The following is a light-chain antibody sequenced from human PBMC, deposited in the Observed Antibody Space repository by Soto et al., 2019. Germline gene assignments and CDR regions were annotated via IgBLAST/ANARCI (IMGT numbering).Light chain of an antibody. J-gene: IGKJ1*01. CDR1: QTISTW. CDR3: QTVYSYPWT. V-gene: IGKV1-5*03. CDR2: KAS. Sequence: IQMTQSPSTLSASVGDRVTFTCRASQTISTWLAWYQQKPGEAPKLLIYKASTLEVGVPSRFSASGSGTRFHFPIHTPAPGYFGTYFCQTVYSYPWTFGQGTKV.